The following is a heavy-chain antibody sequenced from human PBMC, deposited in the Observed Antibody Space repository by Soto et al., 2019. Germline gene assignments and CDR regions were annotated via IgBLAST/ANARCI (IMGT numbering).Heavy chain of an antibody. CDR2: ISPNSGVT. J-gene: IGHJ5*02. D-gene: IGHD4-17*01. CDR1: GYTFTSCG. V-gene: IGHV1-18*01. Sequence: ASVKVCCKASGYTFTSCGIIWVRQAPGQGLEWMGYISPNSGVTTYAQNLQGRLTMTTDTSTSTAYMELRSLRSDDTAVYYCARDSHDYGVNNWFDPWGQGTLVTVSS. CDR3: ARDSHDYGVNNWFDP.